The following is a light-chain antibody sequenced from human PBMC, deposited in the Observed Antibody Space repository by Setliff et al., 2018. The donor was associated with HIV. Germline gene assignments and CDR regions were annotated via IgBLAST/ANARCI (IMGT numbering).Light chain of an antibody. CDR2: GNN. J-gene: IGLJ2*01. Sequence: QSVLTQPPSLSGAPGQRVTISCTGSRSNIGARYDVHWYQQLPGTAPKLLIYGNNNRPSGVPDRFSGSKSGTSASLAITGLQPEDEGDYYCQSYDTSLSGSSVFGGGTKVTVL. CDR3: QSYDTSLSGSSV. V-gene: IGLV1-40*01. CDR1: RSNIGARYD.